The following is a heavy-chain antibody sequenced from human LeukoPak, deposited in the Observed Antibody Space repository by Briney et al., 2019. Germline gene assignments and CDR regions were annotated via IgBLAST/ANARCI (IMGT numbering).Heavy chain of an antibody. CDR1: GYTFTSYY. V-gene: IGHV1-46*01. D-gene: IGHD2-15*01. CDR3: ARDFPIEGCSGGSCYDAFDI. J-gene: IGHJ3*02. CDR2: INPSGGST. Sequence: ASVKVSCKASGYTFTSYYMHWVRQAPGQGLEWMGIINPSGGSTSYAQKFQGRVTMTRDMSTSTVYMELSSLRSEDTAVYYCARDFPIEGCSGGSCYDAFDIWGQGTMVTVSS.